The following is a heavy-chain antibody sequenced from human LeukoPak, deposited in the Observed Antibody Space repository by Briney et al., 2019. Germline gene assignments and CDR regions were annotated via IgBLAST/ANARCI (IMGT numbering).Heavy chain of an antibody. CDR3: ARSFLGDWYFHL. Sequence: PSETLSLTCTVSGGSISSYYWSWIRQPSGMGLEWIGCIYYSGSTNYNPSLKSRVTISVDTSKDQFSLRLTSVTAADTAVYYCARSFLGDWYFHLWGRGTLVTVSS. J-gene: IGHJ2*01. CDR1: GGSISSYY. CDR2: IYYSGST. V-gene: IGHV4-59*01. D-gene: IGHD1-26*01.